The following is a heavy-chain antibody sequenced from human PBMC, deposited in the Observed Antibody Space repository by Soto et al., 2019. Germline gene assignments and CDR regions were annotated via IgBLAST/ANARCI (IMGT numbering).Heavy chain of an antibody. CDR3: ASEWLRLAFDI. CDR2: ISSSSSYI. Sequence: GGSLRLSCAASGFTFSSYSMNWVRQAPGKGLEWVSSISSSSSYIYYADSVKGRFTISRDNAKNSLYLQMNSLRAEDTAVYYCASEWLRLAFDIWGQGTMVTVSS. CDR1: GFTFSSYS. J-gene: IGHJ3*02. V-gene: IGHV3-21*01. D-gene: IGHD5-12*01.